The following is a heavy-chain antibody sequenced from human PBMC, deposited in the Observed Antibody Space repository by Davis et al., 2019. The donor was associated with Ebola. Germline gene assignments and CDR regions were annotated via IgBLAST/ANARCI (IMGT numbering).Heavy chain of an antibody. CDR3: AKDTSNVWFDV. CDR2: LGLSADT. D-gene: IGHD6-19*01. CDR1: GFTFSSYV. V-gene: IGHV3-23*01. Sequence: GESLKISCAGSGFTFSSYVMSWVRRAPGKGLEWVSTLGLSADTYYADSVKGRFTISRDNSKNTLHLQMNSLRVEDTAIYYCAKDTSNVWFDVWGQGTMVTVSS. J-gene: IGHJ3*01.